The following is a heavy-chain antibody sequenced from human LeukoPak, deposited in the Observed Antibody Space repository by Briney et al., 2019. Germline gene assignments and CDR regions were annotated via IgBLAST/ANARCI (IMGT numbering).Heavy chain of an antibody. CDR1: RGTFSSYA. CDR2: IIPIFGTA. Sequence: GASVKVSCKASRGTFSSYAISWVRQAPGQGLEWMGGIIPIFGTANYAQKFQGRVMITADESTSTAYMELSSLRSEDTAVYYCARVISGGNLYYYYCMDVWGKGTTVTVSS. D-gene: IGHD2-15*01. CDR3: ARVISGGNLYYYYCMDV. V-gene: IGHV1-69*13. J-gene: IGHJ6*03.